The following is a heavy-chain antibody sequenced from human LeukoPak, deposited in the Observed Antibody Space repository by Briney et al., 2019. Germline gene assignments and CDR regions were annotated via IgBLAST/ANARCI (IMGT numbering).Heavy chain of an antibody. CDR2: ISWNSGSI. CDR1: GFTFDDYA. J-gene: IGHJ4*02. CDR3: AKSPMDCSGGSCYYYFDY. D-gene: IGHD2-15*01. Sequence: GGSLRLSCAASGFTFDDYAMHWVRQAPGKGLEWVSGISWNSGSIGYADSVKGRFTISRDNAKNSLYLQMNSLRAEDTALYYCAKSPMDCSGGSCYYYFDYWGQGTPVTVSS. V-gene: IGHV3-9*01.